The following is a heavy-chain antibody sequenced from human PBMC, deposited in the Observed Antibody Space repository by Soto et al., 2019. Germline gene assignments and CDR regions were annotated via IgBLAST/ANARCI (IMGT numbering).Heavy chain of an antibody. D-gene: IGHD2-2*01. J-gene: IGHJ6*02. Sequence: ESGGGVVQPGRSLRLSCTASGFTFNNYGMHWVRQAPGKGLEWVALILYDGSNQYYADSVKGRFTISRDNSKNTVYLQMNSLRAEDTAVYYCAKGFGVVVPVGTRGVDVWGQGTTVAVS. CDR1: GFTFNNYG. CDR2: ILYDGSNQ. CDR3: AKGFGVVVPVGTRGVDV. V-gene: IGHV3-30*18.